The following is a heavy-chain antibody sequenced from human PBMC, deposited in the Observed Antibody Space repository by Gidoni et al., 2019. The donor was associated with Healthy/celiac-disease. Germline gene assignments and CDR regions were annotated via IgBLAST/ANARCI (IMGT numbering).Heavy chain of an antibody. J-gene: IGHJ6*02. Sequence: EVQLVESGGGLVQPGGSMRLSCAASGFTFRNYWMSWVGQAPGKGLEWVAKIKKEGSEKYYVDSVKGRFTISRDNAKNSLYLQMNSLRAEDTAVYYCARDSEERYYDFWSGSSYYYGMDVWGQGTTVTVSS. CDR1: GFTFRNYW. CDR2: IKKEGSEK. V-gene: IGHV3-7*01. D-gene: IGHD3-3*01. CDR3: ARDSEERYYDFWSGSSYYYGMDV.